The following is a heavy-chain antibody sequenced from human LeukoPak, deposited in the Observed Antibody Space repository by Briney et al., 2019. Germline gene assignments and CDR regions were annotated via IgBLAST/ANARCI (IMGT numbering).Heavy chain of an antibody. J-gene: IGHJ4*02. CDR2: INPNSGDT. CDR1: GYTFTDYY. Sequence: GASVKVSCKASGYTFTDYYMHWLRQAPRQALEWLGWINPNSGDTNYPQKFHGRVTMTRDTYISTAYMELSRLRSDDTAVYYCARGVYSYGQYYFDYWGQGTLVTVSS. D-gene: IGHD5-18*01. CDR3: ARGVYSYGQYYFDY. V-gene: IGHV1-2*02.